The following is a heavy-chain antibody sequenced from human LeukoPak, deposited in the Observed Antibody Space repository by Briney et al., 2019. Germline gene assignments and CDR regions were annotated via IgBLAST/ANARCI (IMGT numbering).Heavy chain of an antibody. Sequence: PGGSLRLSCAVSGFTFCSYATSWVRPAPGEGLEWVSAISGSGGSTYYADSVKGRFTICRDNSKNTLYLQMNSLRAEDTAVYYCAKGGSTMTTVNNWFDPWGQGTLVTVSS. CDR3: AKGGSTMTTVNNWFDP. CDR1: GFTFCSYA. V-gene: IGHV3-23*01. J-gene: IGHJ5*02. CDR2: ISGSGGST. D-gene: IGHD4-17*01.